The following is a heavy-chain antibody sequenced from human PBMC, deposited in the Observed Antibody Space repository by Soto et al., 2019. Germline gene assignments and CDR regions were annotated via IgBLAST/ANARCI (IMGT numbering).Heavy chain of an antibody. D-gene: IGHD3-10*01. CDR2: INSDGSST. V-gene: IGHV3-74*01. CDR3: ASGLYGGNSGSLPNS. Sequence: EVQLAESGGGLVQPGGSLRLSCAGAGFPFSSIWMHWVRQAPGKGLVWISRINSDGSSTSYADAVKGRFTISRDNAKNTLYLQMNSLRAEDTAVYYCASGLYGGNSGSLPNSWGRGTLVTVSS. CDR1: GFPFSSIW. J-gene: IGHJ2*01.